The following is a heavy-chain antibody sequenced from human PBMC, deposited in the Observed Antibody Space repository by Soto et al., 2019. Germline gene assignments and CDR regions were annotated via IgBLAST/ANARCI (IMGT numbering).Heavy chain of an antibody. CDR1: GGSISSYY. Sequence: QVQLQESGPGLVKPSETLSLTCTVSGGSISSYYWRRIRQPPGKGLEWIGYIYYSGSTNYNTSLKSRVTISVDTSKNQVSLKLSSVTTADTAVYYCARRYGGNFDYWGQGTLVTVSS. D-gene: IGHD1-26*01. CDR3: ARRYGGNFDY. V-gene: IGHV4-59*01. CDR2: IYYSGST. J-gene: IGHJ4*02.